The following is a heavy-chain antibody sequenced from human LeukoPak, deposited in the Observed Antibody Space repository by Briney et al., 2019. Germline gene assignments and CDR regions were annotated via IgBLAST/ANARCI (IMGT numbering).Heavy chain of an antibody. J-gene: IGHJ1*01. CDR2: INHSGST. V-gene: IGHV4-34*01. Sequence: SETLSLTCAVYGGSFSGYYWSWIRQPPGKGLEWIGEINHSGSTNYNPSLKSRVTISVDTSKNQFSLKLSSVTAADTAVYYCARGEYSYGYRVYSQHWGQGTLVTVSS. CDR3: ARGEYSYGYRVYSQH. D-gene: IGHD5-18*01. CDR1: GGSFSGYY.